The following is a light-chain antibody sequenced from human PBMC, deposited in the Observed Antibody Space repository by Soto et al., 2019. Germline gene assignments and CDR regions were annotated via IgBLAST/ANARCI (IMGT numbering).Light chain of an antibody. V-gene: IGKV3-15*01. J-gene: IGKJ2*01. CDR2: DAS. Sequence: EIVMTQSPATLSVSPGERATLSCRASQSLTTNLAWYQQKPGQAPRLLIYDASTRATGIPARFSGSGSGTEFTLTISSLQSEDFALYYCQQYNTWPPRYTFGQGTKLEIK. CDR3: QQYNTWPPRYT. CDR1: QSLTTN.